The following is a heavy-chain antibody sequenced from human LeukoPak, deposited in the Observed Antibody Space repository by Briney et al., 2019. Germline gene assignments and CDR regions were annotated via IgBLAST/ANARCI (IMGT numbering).Heavy chain of an antibody. CDR3: ARNVFDILTGHYYYYYGMDV. CDR1: GYTFTSYY. V-gene: IGHV1-46*01. CDR2: INPSGGST. Sequence: GASVKVSCKASGYTFTSYYMHWVRQAPGQGLEWMGIINPSGGSTSYAQKFQGRVTMTRDTSTSTVYMELSSLRSEDTAVYYCARNVFDILTGHYYYYYGMDVWGQGTTVTVSS. J-gene: IGHJ6*02. D-gene: IGHD3-9*01.